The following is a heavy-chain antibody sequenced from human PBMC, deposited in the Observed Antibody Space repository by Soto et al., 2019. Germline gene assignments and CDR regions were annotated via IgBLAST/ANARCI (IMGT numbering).Heavy chain of an antibody. Sequence: PSETLSLTCAVYGGSFSGYYWSWIRQPPGKGLEWIGEINHSGSTNYNPSLKSRVTISVDTSKNQFSLKLSSVTAADTAVYYCARGELWFGELLAEGWGQGTLVTVSS. D-gene: IGHD3-10*01. J-gene: IGHJ4*02. CDR2: INHSGST. V-gene: IGHV4-34*01. CDR1: GGSFSGYY. CDR3: ARGELWFGELLAEG.